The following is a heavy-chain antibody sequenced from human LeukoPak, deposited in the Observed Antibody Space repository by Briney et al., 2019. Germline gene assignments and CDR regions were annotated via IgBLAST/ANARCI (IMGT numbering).Heavy chain of an antibody. D-gene: IGHD6-13*01. J-gene: IGHJ3*02. CDR2: ISSSSSTI. CDR1: GFTFSSYS. Sequence: GGSLRLSCAASGFTFSSYSMNWVRQAPGKGLEWVSYISSSSSTIYYADSVKGRFTISRDNAKNSLYLQMNSLRAEDTAVYYCANIAAADAFDIWGQGTMVTVSS. CDR3: ANIAAADAFDI. V-gene: IGHV3-48*04.